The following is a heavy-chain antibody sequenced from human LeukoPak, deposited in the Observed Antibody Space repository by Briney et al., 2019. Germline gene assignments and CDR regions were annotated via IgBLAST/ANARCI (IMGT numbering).Heavy chain of an antibody. D-gene: IGHD3-16*02. J-gene: IGHJ4*02. CDR2: ANGNGGST. V-gene: IGHV3-23*01. CDR1: GFSFSTYA. CDR3: AKSLYGGCDY. Sequence: GGSLRLSCAASGFSFSTYAMSWVRQAPGKGLEWVSGANGNGGSTSYADSVKGRFTIFRDNSKNTVYLQMNSLRVEDTAVYYCAKSLYGGCDYWGQGTVVTVSS.